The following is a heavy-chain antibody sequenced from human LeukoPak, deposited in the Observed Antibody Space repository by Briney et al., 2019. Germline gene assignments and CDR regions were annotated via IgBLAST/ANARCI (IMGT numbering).Heavy chain of an antibody. CDR1: GYTFPSYF. V-gene: IGHV1-46*01. CDR2: INPTGGST. CDR3: VRDSLGGFCSTSDCVLGVY. D-gene: IGHD2-2*01. J-gene: IGHJ4*02. Sequence: ASVKVSCKASGYTFPSYFMHWVRQAPGQGLEWMGIINPTGGSTTYAQKFQGRVTMTRDTSTSTVYMELSSLRSDDTAVYFCVRDSLGGFCSTSDCVLGVYWGQGTLVTVSS.